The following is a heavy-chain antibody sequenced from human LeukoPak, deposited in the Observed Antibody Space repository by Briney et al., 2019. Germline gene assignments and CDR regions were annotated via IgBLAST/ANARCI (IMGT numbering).Heavy chain of an antibody. V-gene: IGHV4-4*02. CDR3: ARGPPEYCSGGSCYSGRNWIDP. D-gene: IGHD2-15*01. CDR2: ISPSGST. J-gene: IGHJ5*02. Sequence: SETLSLTCAVSDVSIFRSNWWSWVRQPPGKGLEWIGQISPSGSTNYSPSLKSRVTISVDKSKTQFSLRLTSVTAADTAVYYCARGPPEYCSGGSCYSGRNWIDPWGQGTLVTVSS. CDR1: DVSIFRSNW.